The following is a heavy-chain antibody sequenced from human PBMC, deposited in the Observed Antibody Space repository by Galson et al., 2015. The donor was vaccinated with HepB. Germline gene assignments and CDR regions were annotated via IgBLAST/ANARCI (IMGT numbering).Heavy chain of an antibody. Sequence: SLRLSCAASGFTFDDYAMHWVRQAPGKGLEWVSGISWNSGSIGYADSVKGRFTISRDNAKNSLYLQMNSLRAEDTALYYCAKGTYYYDSSGLYLDYWGQGTLVTVSS. CDR3: AKGTYYYDSSGLYLDY. J-gene: IGHJ4*02. CDR1: GFTFDDYA. CDR2: ISWNSGSI. V-gene: IGHV3-9*01. D-gene: IGHD3-22*01.